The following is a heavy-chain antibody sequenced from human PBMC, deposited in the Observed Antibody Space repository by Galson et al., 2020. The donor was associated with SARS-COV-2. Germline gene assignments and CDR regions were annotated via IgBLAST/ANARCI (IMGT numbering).Heavy chain of an antibody. CDR2: IYYSGST. V-gene: IGHV4-39*07. J-gene: IGHJ6*02. CDR1: GGSISSSSYY. D-gene: IGHD3-10*01. Sequence: ETLSLTCTVSGGSISSSSYYWGWIRQPPGKGLEWIGSIYYSGSTYYNPSLKSRVTISVDTSKNQFSLKLSSVTAADTAVYYCARDHVKWSRGPRAADGMDVWGQGTTVTVSS. CDR3: ARDHVKWSRGPRAADGMDV.